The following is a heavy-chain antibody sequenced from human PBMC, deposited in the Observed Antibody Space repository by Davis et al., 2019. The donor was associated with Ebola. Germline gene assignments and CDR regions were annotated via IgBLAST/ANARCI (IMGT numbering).Heavy chain of an antibody. CDR3: AASSFGGDSHFDY. V-gene: IGHV3-21*01. CDR1: GFTFSTYS. Sequence: GESLKISCAASGFTFSTYSMNWVRQAPEKGLEWVSSFSSSGSHIYYADSVKGRFTISRDNAKNSLFLQMNSLRAEDTAVYYCAASSFGGDSHFDYWGQGTLVTVSS. D-gene: IGHD2-21*02. J-gene: IGHJ4*02. CDR2: FSSSGSHI.